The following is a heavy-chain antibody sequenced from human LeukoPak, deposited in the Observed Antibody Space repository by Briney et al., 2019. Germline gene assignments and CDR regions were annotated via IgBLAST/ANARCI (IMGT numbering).Heavy chain of an antibody. CDR1: GFTFSSYG. V-gene: IGHV3-30*18. D-gene: IGHD3-16*01. CDR3: AKSHGVYGMDV. CDR2: ISYDGSNK. Sequence: PGGSLRLSCAASGFTFSSYGMHWVRQAPGKGLEWVAVISYDGSNKYYADSVKGRFTISRDNSKNTLYLQMNSLRAEDTAVYYCAKSHGVYGMDVWGQGTTVTVSS. J-gene: IGHJ6*02.